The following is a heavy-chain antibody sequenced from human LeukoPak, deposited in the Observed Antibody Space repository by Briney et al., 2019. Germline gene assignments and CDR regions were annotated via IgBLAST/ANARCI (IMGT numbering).Heavy chain of an antibody. D-gene: IGHD1-26*01. CDR2: INHSGST. CDR1: GGSISSSSYY. CDR3: ARGLVGATYDAFDI. Sequence: PSETLSLTCTVSGGSISSSSYYWGWIRQPPGKGLEWIGEINHSGSTNYNPSLKSRVTISVDTSKNQFSLKLSSVTAADTAVYYCARGLVGATYDAFDIWGQGTMVTVSS. J-gene: IGHJ3*02. V-gene: IGHV4-39*07.